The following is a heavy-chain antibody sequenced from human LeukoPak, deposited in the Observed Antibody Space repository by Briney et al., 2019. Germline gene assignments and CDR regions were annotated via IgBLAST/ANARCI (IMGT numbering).Heavy chain of an antibody. D-gene: IGHD3-10*01. CDR2: IYTSGST. J-gene: IGHJ4*02. V-gene: IGHV4-4*07. CDR3: ARERMVRGVYFDY. CDR1: GGSFSGYY. Sequence: SETLSLTCAVYGGSFSGYYWIWIRQPTGKGLEWIGRIYTSGSTNYNPSLKSRVTISVDTSKNQFSLKLSSVTAADTAVYYCARERMVRGVYFDYWGQGTLVTVSS.